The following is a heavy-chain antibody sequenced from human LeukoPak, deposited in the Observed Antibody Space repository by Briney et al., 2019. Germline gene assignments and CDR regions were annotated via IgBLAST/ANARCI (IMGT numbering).Heavy chain of an antibody. CDR3: ARAPYYYYDSSGVPYYFDY. V-gene: IGHV1-46*01. CDR1: GYTFTSYY. D-gene: IGHD3-22*01. J-gene: IGHJ4*02. CDR2: INPSGGST. Sequence: GASVKVSCKASGYTFTSYYMHWVRQAPGQGLEWMGIINPSGGSTSYAQKFQGRVTMTRDTSTSTVYMELSSLRSEDTAVYYCARAPYYYYDSSGVPYYFDYWGQGTLVTVSS.